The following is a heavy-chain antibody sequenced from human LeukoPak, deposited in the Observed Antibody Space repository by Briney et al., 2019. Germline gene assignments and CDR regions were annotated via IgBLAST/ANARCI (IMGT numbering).Heavy chain of an antibody. D-gene: IGHD2-15*01. CDR1: GFTFRSYS. CDR2: ISYDGSNK. J-gene: IGHJ4*02. Sequence: GGSLRLSCAASGFTFRSYSMHWVRQAPGKGLEWVAVISYDGSNKYYADSVKGRFTISRDNSKNTLYLQMNSPRAEDTAVYYCARGYCSGGSCYSFDYWGQGTLVTVSS. CDR3: ARGYCSGGSCYSFDY. V-gene: IGHV3-30-3*01.